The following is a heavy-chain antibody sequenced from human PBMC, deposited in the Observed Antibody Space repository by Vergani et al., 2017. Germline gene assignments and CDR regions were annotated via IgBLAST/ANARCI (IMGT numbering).Heavy chain of an antibody. CDR2: ISAYYGNT. V-gene: IGHV1-18*01. Sequence: VQLLESGGGLVQPGGSLRLSCAASGFTFSSYGISWVRQAPGQGLEWMGWISAYYGNTNYAQKLQGRVTMTTDTSTSTAYMELRSLRSDDTAVYYCARDKLRWSPIDAFDIWGQGTMVTVSS. J-gene: IGHJ3*02. CDR3: ARDKLRWSPIDAFDI. CDR1: GFTFSSYG. D-gene: IGHD4-23*01.